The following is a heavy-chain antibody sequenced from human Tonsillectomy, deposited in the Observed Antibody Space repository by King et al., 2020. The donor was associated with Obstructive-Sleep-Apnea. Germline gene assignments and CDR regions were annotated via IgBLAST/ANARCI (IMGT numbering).Heavy chain of an antibody. D-gene: IGHD3-22*01. J-gene: IGHJ4*02. CDR2: IWYAGTNK. CDR3: AKAPFYYDSSGYYHFEY. CDR1: GFTFSSYA. V-gene: IGHV3-33*06. Sequence: VQLVESGGGVVQPGRSLRLSCTASGFTFSSYAMHWVRQAPGKGLEWVAGIWYAGTNKYYADSLKGRFPISRDNSKHTLYLQMNSLRAEDTAVYYCAKAPFYYDSSGYYHFEYWGQGTLVTVSS.